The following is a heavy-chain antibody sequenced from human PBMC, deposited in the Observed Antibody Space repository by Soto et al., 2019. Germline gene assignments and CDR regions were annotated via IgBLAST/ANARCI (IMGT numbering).Heavy chain of an antibody. CDR1: GFTFDDYG. D-gene: IGHD6-6*01. J-gene: IGHJ6*03. Sequence: GGSLRLSCAASGFTFDDYGMSWVRQAPGKGLEYVSGISSNGVSTDYANSVQGRFTISRDNSKNSVYLQMSSLRPEDTAVYYCARRARPDFYYMDVWGKGTTVTVSS. CDR3: ARRARPDFYYMDV. V-gene: IGHV3-20*04. CDR2: ISSNGVST.